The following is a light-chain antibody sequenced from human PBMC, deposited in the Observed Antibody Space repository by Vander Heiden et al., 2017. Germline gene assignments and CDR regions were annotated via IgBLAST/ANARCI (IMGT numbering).Light chain of an antibody. Sequence: QSALTQPPPASRSPGPSVPISRTGGGRDIGVYNFDAWYQQRPGKAPKLMIYEVTKRHSGVPDRFSGSKSGNTASLTVSGLQAEDEADYYCFSYAGSSTMFGFGGGTKLTVL. CDR2: EVT. CDR1: GRDIGVYNF. V-gene: IGLV2-8*01. J-gene: IGLJ2*01. CDR3: FSYAGSSTMFG.